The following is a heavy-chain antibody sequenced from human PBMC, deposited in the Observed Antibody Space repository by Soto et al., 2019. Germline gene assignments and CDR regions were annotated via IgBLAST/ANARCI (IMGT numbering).Heavy chain of an antibody. Sequence: SLRLSCAASGFTFSNYAMSWVRQAPGKGLEWVSGISGNDGSTYYADSVKGRFTISRDNSRNTLFLQMNSLRAEDTAVYYCAKINISSGWLLWGQGTMVTVSS. CDR2: ISGNDGST. D-gene: IGHD6-19*01. V-gene: IGHV3-23*01. J-gene: IGHJ3*01. CDR1: GFTFSNYA. CDR3: AKINISSGWLL.